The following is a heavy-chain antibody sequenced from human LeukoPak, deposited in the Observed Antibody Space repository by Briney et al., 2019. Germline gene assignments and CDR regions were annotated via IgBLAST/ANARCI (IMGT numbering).Heavy chain of an antibody. V-gene: IGHV4-61*09. D-gene: IGHD3-10*01. J-gene: IGHJ5*02. CDR1: GGSISSGTYY. Sequence: PSQTLSLTCTVSGGSISSGTYYWSWIRQPAGKGLEWIGHIYASGSTNYNPSLKSRVTISVDTSKNQFSLKLSSVTAADTAVYYCARSYGSGSYPWFDPWGQGTLVTVSS. CDR2: IYASGST. CDR3: ARSYGSGSYPWFDP.